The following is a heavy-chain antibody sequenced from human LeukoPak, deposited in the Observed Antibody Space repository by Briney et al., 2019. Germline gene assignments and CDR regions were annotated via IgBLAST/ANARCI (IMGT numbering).Heavy chain of an antibody. V-gene: IGHV4-4*07. CDR2: IYTSGST. J-gene: IGHJ6*03. CDR3: ARDSCSSTSCYSHYYYHYMDV. Sequence: SETLSLTCTVSGGSISSYYWSWIRQPAGKGLEWIGRIYTSGSTNYNPSLKSRVTMSVDTSKNQFSLKLSSVTAADTAVYYCARDSCSSTSCYSHYYYHYMDVWGKGTTVTVSS. CDR1: GGSISSYY. D-gene: IGHD2-2*01.